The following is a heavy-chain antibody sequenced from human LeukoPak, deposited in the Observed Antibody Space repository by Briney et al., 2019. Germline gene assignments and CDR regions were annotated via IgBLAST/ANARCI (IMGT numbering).Heavy chain of an antibody. D-gene: IGHD2-15*01. CDR3: ARHPFATPFDY. J-gene: IGHJ4*02. Sequence: SETLPLTCTVSGGSISDNYWSWIRQPPGKGLEWIGYAYYSGHTNYNSSLKSRVTMSLDTSKSQFSLRLSSVTAADTAVYFCARHPFATPFDYWGPGTLVTVSS. V-gene: IGHV4-59*08. CDR1: GGSISDNY. CDR2: AYYSGHT.